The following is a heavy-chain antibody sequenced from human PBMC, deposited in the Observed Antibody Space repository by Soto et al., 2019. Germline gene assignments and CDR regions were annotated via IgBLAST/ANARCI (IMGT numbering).Heavy chain of an antibody. Sequence: GGSLRLSCAASGFTFSSYSMNWVRQAPGKGLEWVSSISSSSSYIYYADSVKGRFTISRDNAKNSLYLQMNSLRAEDTAVYYCARDPSELTGYYYYYYMDVWGKGTTVTVSS. J-gene: IGHJ6*03. D-gene: IGHD1-7*01. CDR2: ISSSSSYI. CDR1: GFTFSSYS. V-gene: IGHV3-21*01. CDR3: ARDPSELTGYYYYYYMDV.